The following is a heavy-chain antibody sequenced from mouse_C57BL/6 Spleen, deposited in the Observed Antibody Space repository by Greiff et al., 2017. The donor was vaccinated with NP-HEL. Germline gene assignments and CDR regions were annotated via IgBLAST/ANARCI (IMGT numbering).Heavy chain of an antibody. D-gene: IGHD1-1*01. CDR3: ARAEYYYGSIYAMDY. J-gene: IGHJ4*01. Sequence: VQLQQSGAELVMPGASVKLSCKASGYTFTSYWMHWVKQRPGQGLEWIGEIDPSDSYTNYNQKFKGKSTLTVDKSSSTAYMQLSSLTSEDSAVYYCARAEYYYGSIYAMDYWGQGTSVTVSS. CDR1: GYTFTSYW. CDR2: IDPSDSYT. V-gene: IGHV1-69*01.